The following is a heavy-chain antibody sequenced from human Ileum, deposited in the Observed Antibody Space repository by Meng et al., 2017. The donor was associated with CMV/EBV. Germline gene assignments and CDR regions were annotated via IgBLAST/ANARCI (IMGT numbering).Heavy chain of an antibody. CDR2: IYYSGST. J-gene: IGHJ4*02. CDR3: ARDGSSSGIDY. CDR1: GGSISSYY. D-gene: IGHD6-6*01. V-gene: IGHV4-59*01. Sequence: GSLRLSCTVSGGSISSYYWSWIRQPPGKGLEWIGYIYYSGSTNYNPSLKSRVTISVDTSKNQFSLKLSSVTAADTAVYYCARDGSSSGIDYWGQGTLVTVYS.